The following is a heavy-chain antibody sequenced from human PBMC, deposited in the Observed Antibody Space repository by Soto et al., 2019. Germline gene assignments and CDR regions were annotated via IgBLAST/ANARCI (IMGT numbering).Heavy chain of an antibody. CDR1: GGSISSSNG. CDR3: ARTPSLYYYDSSGYLAA. D-gene: IGHD3-22*01. Sequence: SETLSLTCAVSGGSISSSNGWSWVRQPPGKGLEWIGEIYHSGSTNYNPSLKSRVTISVDKSMNQFSLKLSSVTAADTAVYYCARTPSLYYYDSSGYLAAWGQGTLVTVSS. V-gene: IGHV4-4*02. J-gene: IGHJ5*02. CDR2: IYHSGST.